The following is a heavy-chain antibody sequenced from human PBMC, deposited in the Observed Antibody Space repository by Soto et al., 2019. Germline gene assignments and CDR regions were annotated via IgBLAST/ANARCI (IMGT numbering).Heavy chain of an antibody. Sequence: GGSLRLSCAASGFTFSTYSINWFHPSAQKTLDTVSSIKTNSRKIYYADTVKSPFTISTDKAKNSLYLQMNSLRAEDTAVYYCARDFQGYERSYYYYGMDVWGQGTTVTVSS. CDR1: GFTFSTYS. CDR2: IKTNSRKI. V-gene: IGHV3-21*01. CDR3: ARDFQGYERSYYYYGMDV. J-gene: IGHJ6*02. D-gene: IGHD1-1*01.